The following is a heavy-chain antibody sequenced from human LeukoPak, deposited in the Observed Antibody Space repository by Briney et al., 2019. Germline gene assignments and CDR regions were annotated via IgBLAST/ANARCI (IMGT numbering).Heavy chain of an antibody. J-gene: IGHJ4*02. V-gene: IGHV4-61*02. CDR2: IYTSGST. CDR1: GGSISSGSYY. D-gene: IGHD4-17*01. Sequence: PSETLSLTCTVSGGSISSGSYYWSWIRQPAGKGLEWIGRIYTSGSTNYNPSLKSRVTISVDTSKNQFSLKLSSVTAEDTAVYYCARELIYGDYLDYWGQGTLVTVSS. CDR3: ARELIYGDYLDY.